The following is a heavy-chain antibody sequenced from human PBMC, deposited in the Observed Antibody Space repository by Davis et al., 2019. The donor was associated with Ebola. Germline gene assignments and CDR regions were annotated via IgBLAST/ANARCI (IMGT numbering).Heavy chain of an antibody. D-gene: IGHD3-16*02. V-gene: IGHV3-7*01. CDR1: GFTFSDYY. CDR3: ARHLGELSYPFDY. Sequence: GESLKISCAASGFTFSDYYMSWVRQAPGKGLEWVANIKQDGSEKYYVDSVKGRFTISRDNAKNSLYLQMNSLRAEDTAVYYCARHLGELSYPFDYWGQGTLVTVSS. CDR2: IKQDGSEK. J-gene: IGHJ4*02.